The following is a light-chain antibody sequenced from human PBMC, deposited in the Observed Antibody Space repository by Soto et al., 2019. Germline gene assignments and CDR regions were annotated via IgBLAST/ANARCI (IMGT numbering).Light chain of an antibody. CDR1: SSDVGGYNY. CDR2: DVS. CDR3: SSYTSSSTLYV. V-gene: IGLV2-14*01. Sequence: QSVLTQPASVSGSPGQSITISCTGTSSDVGGYNYVSWYQQHPGKAPKLMIYDVSNRPSGVSNCFSGSKSGNTASLTISGLQAEDEADYYCSSYTSSSTLYVFGTGTKVTV. J-gene: IGLJ1*01.